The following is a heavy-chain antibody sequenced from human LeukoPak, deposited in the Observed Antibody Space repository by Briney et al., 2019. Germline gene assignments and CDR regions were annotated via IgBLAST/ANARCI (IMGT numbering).Heavy chain of an antibody. CDR1: GGSISSYY. Sequence: SETLSLTCTVSGGSISSYYWSWIRQPPGKGLEGIGYIYYSGSTNYNPSLKSRVTISVDTSKNQFSLKLSSVTAADTAVYYCARLMAAFYDYVLGSFPLHSFDIWGQGTMVTVSS. V-gene: IGHV4-59*12. CDR3: ARLMAAFYDYVLGSFPLHSFDI. CDR2: IYYSGST. D-gene: IGHD3-16*01. J-gene: IGHJ3*02.